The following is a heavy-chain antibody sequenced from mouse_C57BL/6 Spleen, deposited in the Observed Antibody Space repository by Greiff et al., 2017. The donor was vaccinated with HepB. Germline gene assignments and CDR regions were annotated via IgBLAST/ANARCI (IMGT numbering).Heavy chain of an antibody. D-gene: IGHD2-10*01. CDR2: IDPETGGT. CDR3: TRSYYGNYAWFAY. J-gene: IGHJ3*01. V-gene: IGHV1-15*01. CDR1: GYTFTDYE. Sequence: VQLQQSGAELVRPGASVTLSCKASGYTFTDYEMHWVKQTPVHGLEWIGAIDPETGGTAYNQKFKGKAILTADKSSSTAYMELRSLTSEDSAVYYWTRSYYGNYAWFAYWGQGTLVTVSA.